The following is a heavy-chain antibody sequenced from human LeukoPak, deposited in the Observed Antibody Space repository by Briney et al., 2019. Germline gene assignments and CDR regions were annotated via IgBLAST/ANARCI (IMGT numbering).Heavy chain of an antibody. J-gene: IGHJ6*03. CDR3: AKENRDDIPGYMDV. CDR2: ISGSGGST. Sequence: GGTLRLSCAASGFTFSSYGMSWVRQAPGKGLEWVSAISGSGGSTYYADSVKGRFTISRDNSKNTLYLQMNSLRAEDTAVYYCAKENRDDIPGYMDVWGKGTTVTISS. CDR1: GFTFSSYG. D-gene: IGHD3-9*01. V-gene: IGHV3-23*01.